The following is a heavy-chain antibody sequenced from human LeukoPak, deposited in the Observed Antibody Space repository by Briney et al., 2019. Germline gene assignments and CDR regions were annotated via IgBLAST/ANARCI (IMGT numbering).Heavy chain of an antibody. Sequence: SVKVSCKASGGTFSSYAISWVRQAPGQGLEWMGRTIPILGIANYAQKFQGRVTITADKSTSTAYMELSSLRSEDTAVYYCAREEFRAARIHDYWGQGTLVTVSS. CDR3: AREEFRAARIHDY. V-gene: IGHV1-69*04. CDR1: GGTFSSYA. D-gene: IGHD6-6*01. J-gene: IGHJ4*02. CDR2: TIPILGIA.